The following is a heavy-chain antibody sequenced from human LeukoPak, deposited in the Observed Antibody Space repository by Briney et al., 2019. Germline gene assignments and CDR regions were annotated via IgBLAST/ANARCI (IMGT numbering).Heavy chain of an antibody. CDR3: AKGPSASFYPGYFDY. Sequence: GGSLTLSCAASGFTFSSYAMSWVRQAPGKGLEWVSAISGSGGSTYYADSVKGRFTISRDNSKNTLDLQMNSLRADDTAVYYCAKGPSASFYPGYFDYWGQGTPLTVSS. D-gene: IGHD5/OR15-5a*01. V-gene: IGHV3-23*01. CDR2: ISGSGGST. CDR1: GFTFSSYA. J-gene: IGHJ4*02.